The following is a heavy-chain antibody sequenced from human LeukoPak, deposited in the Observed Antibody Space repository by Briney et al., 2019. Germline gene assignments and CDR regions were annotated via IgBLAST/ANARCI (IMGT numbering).Heavy chain of an antibody. Sequence: PGGSLRLSCAASGFTFSSYAMSWVRQAPGKGLEWVSAISGSGGSTYYADSVKGRFTISRDNSKNTLYLQMNSLRAEDTAVYYCAKSRGYSGYELIDYWGQGTLVTVSS. J-gene: IGHJ4*02. CDR2: ISGSGGST. CDR1: GFTFSSYA. V-gene: IGHV3-23*01. D-gene: IGHD5-12*01. CDR3: AKSRGYSGYELIDY.